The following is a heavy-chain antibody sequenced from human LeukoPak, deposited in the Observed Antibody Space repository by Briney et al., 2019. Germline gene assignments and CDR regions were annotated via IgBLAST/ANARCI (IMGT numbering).Heavy chain of an antibody. V-gene: IGHV4-39*01. CDR1: GGSISSSSYY. Sequence: SETLSLTCTVSGGSISSSSYYWGWIRQPPGKGLEWIGSIYYSGSTYYNPSLKSRVTISVDTSKNQFSLKLSSVTAADTAVYYCARTAIAAAGFDPRAQGTLVTVSS. J-gene: IGHJ5*02. CDR2: IYYSGST. CDR3: ARTAIAAAGFDP. D-gene: IGHD6-13*01.